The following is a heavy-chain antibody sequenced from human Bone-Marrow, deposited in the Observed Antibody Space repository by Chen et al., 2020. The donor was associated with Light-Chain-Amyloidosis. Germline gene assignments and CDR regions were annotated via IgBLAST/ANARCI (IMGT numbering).Heavy chain of an antibody. Sequence: EVQLVESGGGLVQPGGSLRLSCAASGFTFSSYDMHWVRQATGKGLEWVSAIGTAGDPYYPGSVKGRITISRENAKNSLYLQMNSLRAGDTAVYYCARGGTSYYYYGMDVWGQGTTVTVSS. CDR2: IGTAGDP. J-gene: IGHJ6*02. V-gene: IGHV3-13*05. CDR3: ARGGTSYYYYGMDV. CDR1: GFTFSSYD. D-gene: IGHD4-17*01.